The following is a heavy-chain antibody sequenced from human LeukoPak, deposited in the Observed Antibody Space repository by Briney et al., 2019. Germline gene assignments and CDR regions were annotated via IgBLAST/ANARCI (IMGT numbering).Heavy chain of an antibody. CDR1: GFTFSSYS. CDR2: ISMSSSYI. J-gene: IGHJ4*02. Sequence: GGSLRLSCAASGFTFSSYSMNCVRQAPGKGLEWVSCISMSSSYIYYADSVKGRFTISRDNAKISLYLQMNSLRAEDTAVYYGARVGRAFDYWGQGTLVTVSS. V-gene: IGHV3-21*01. CDR3: ARVGRAFDY.